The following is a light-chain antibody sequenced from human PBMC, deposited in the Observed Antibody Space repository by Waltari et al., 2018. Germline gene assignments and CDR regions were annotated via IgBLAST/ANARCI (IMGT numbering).Light chain of an antibody. Sequence: DIQMTQSPSSLSASVEDRVTIACRTSQSIRNYLNWYQQKPGKAPKLLFYAASTLQSGVTSRFSGSGSGTDFTLTISSLQPEDFATYYCEQSYNIPTFGGGTKVEIK. CDR2: AAS. V-gene: IGKV1-39*01. CDR3: EQSYNIPT. CDR1: QSIRNY. J-gene: IGKJ4*01.